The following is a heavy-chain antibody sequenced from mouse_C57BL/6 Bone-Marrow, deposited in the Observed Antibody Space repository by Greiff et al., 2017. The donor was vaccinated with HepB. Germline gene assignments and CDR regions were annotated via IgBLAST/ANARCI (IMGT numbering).Heavy chain of an antibody. CDR3: AYYGSSFYAMDY. V-gene: IGHV1-53*01. D-gene: IGHD1-1*01. J-gene: IGHJ4*01. CDR2: INPSNGGT. CDR1: GYTFTSYW. Sequence: QVQLQQPGTELVKPGASVKLSCKASGYTFTSYWMHWVKQRPGQGLEWIGNINPSNGGTNYNEKFKGKATLTVDKSSSTAYMQLSSLTSEDSAVYYCAYYGSSFYAMDYWGQGTSVTVSS.